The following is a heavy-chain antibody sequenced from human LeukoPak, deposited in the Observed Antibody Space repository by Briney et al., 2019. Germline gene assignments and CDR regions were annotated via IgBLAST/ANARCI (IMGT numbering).Heavy chain of an antibody. CDR2: IYSSGST. CDR1: GGSISSFSYY. D-gene: IGHD3-10*01. Sequence: SETLSLTCTVSGGSISSFSYYWGWIRQPPGKGLEWIGSIYSSGSTYYNPSLKSRVTISVDTSKNQFSLKLRSVTAADTAVYYCASQWFGELSPFDCWGQGTLVTVSS. J-gene: IGHJ4*02. CDR3: ASQWFGELSPFDC. V-gene: IGHV4-39*01.